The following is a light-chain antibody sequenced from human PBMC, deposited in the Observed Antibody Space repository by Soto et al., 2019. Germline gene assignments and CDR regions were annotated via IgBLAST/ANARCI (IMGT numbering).Light chain of an antibody. J-gene: IGKJ1*01. Sequence: EILLTQSPGTLSLSPGERATLSCRASQSVSTNLAWFQQKPGQTPRLLFNGASTTATGIPDRFSGSWSGTDFTLTISRLEPEDFAVYYCQQYGSSGTFGQGTKVDIK. CDR1: QSVSTN. CDR3: QQYGSSGT. CDR2: GAS. V-gene: IGKV3-20*01.